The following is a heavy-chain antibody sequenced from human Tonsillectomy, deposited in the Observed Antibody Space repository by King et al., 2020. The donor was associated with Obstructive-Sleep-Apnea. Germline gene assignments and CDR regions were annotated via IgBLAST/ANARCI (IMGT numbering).Heavy chain of an antibody. D-gene: IGHD3-22*01. CDR3: ARVPYYYDSSGYRGGYYFDY. Sequence: QVQLVQSGAEVKKPGASVKVSCKASGYTFTSYDINWVRQATGQGLEWMGWMNPNSGNTGYAQKFQGRVTMTRNTSISTAYMELSSLRSEDTAVYYGARVPYYYDSSGYRGGYYFDYWGQGTLVTVSS. CDR2: MNPNSGNT. CDR1: GYTFTSYD. V-gene: IGHV1-8*01. J-gene: IGHJ4*02.